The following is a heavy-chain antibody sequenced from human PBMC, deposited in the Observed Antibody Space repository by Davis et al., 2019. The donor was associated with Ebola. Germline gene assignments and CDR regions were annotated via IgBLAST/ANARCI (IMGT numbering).Heavy chain of an antibody. D-gene: IGHD4-17*01. CDR2: LYRGDQK. Sequence: PGGSLRLSCAASAFIGNTQSLTWVRQAPGKGLQWVSLLYRGDQKYYADSVRGRFTISRDSFKNTLFLHMNSLRAEDTGIYYCARVGGGYGEFFDSWGHGTLVTVSS. J-gene: IGHJ4*01. CDR1: AFIGNTQS. CDR3: ARVGGGYGEFFDS. V-gene: IGHV3-53*01.